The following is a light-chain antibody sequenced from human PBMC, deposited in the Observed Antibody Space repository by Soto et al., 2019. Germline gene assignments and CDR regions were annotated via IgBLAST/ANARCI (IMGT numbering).Light chain of an antibody. J-gene: IGKJ4*01. Sequence: IVLTQSPATLSVSPGERATLSCGASQAVGSNLAWYQQRPGQAPRLLIYDASTRATGIPHRFSGGGSGTDFTLTISSLQSDDFAVYYCQHFNKWPHMPAFGGGTKLAIK. CDR3: QHFNKWPHMPA. CDR1: QAVGSN. V-gene: IGKV3-15*01. CDR2: DAS.